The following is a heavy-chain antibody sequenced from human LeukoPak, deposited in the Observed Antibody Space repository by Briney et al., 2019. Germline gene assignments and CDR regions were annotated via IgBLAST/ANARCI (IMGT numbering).Heavy chain of an antibody. CDR2: IWYDGSNK. CDR1: GFTFSSYG. CDR3: AKDRGNYEYSFDY. Sequence: GRSLRLSCAASGFTFSSYGMHWVRQAPGKGLEWVAVIWYDGSNKYYADSVKGRFTISRDNSKNTLYLQMNSLRAEDTAVYYCAKDRGNYEYSFDYWGQGTLVPVSS. V-gene: IGHV3-33*06. J-gene: IGHJ4*02. D-gene: IGHD1-7*01.